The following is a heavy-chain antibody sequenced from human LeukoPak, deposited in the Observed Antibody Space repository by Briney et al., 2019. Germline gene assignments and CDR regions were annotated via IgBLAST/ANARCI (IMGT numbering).Heavy chain of an antibody. D-gene: IGHD1-1*01. V-gene: IGHV4-59*01. CDR2: IYYTGIT. J-gene: IGHJ4*02. CDR1: GVSLSTYH. Sequence: SETLSLTCSVSGVSLSTYHWSWIRQSPGKGLEWIGYIYYTGITDYNPSLKSRVTISLDTSQNQFSLRLNSVTAADTAIYYCAREMGTAFDYWGQGNLVTVSS. CDR3: AREMGTAFDY.